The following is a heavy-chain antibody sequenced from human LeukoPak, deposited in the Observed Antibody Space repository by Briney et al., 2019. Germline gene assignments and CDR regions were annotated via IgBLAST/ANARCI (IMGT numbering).Heavy chain of an antibody. CDR1: GGTFSSYA. V-gene: IGHV1-69*05. D-gene: IGHD6-6*01. CDR3: ARRRSIAARDYYYYYMDV. CDR2: IIPIFGTA. Sequence: ASVKVSCKASGGTFSSYAISWVRQAPGQGLEWMGGIIPIFGTANYAQKFQGRVTITTDESTSTAYMELSSLRSEDTAVYYCARRRSIAARDYYYYYMDVWGKGTTVTVSS. J-gene: IGHJ6*03.